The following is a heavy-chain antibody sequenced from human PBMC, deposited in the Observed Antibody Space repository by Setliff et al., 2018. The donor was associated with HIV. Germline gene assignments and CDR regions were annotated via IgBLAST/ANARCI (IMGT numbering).Heavy chain of an antibody. Sequence: PGGSLRLSCTASRLTLSSNYMTWVRQSPGKGLEWVSTIYPGGSVYYADSIKGRFSISRENAKNTIYLQMHSLTTEDTAVYFCAKLTRLKASFPTDYLDPWGQGTLVTVSS. CDR1: RLTLSSNY. CDR2: IYPGGSV. V-gene: IGHV3-66*02. CDR3: AKLTRLKASFPTDYLDP. D-gene: IGHD4-17*01. J-gene: IGHJ5*02.